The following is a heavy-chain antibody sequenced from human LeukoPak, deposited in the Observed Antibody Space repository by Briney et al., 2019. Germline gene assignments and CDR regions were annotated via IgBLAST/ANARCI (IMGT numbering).Heavy chain of an antibody. J-gene: IGHJ4*02. CDR3: AKTVYYDNIGSWDY. CDR1: GGSISTGSYF. V-gene: IGHV4-39*07. Sequence: SETLSLTCTVSGGSISTGSYFWGWIRQPPGKGLEWIGTFYYSGSTYYNPSLRSRVTISLDTSKTQFSLNLSSVTAADTAVYYCAKTVYYDNIGSWDYWGQGTLVTVSS. D-gene: IGHD3-22*01. CDR2: FYYSGST.